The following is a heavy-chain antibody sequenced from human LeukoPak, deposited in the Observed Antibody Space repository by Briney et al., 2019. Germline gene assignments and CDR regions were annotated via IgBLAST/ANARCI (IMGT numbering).Heavy chain of an antibody. Sequence: SETLSLTCNVSGGSIGSYYWAWIRQPPGKGLEWIGYIFYTGSSNYNPSLKSRVTISVDTSKKQVSLRLKYVTAADTGVYFCTREGDYDILTGYYLRGMDVWGQGTTVTVSS. CDR3: TREGDYDILTGYYLRGMDV. CDR2: IFYTGSS. V-gene: IGHV4-59*01. J-gene: IGHJ6*02. CDR1: GGSIGSYY. D-gene: IGHD3-9*01.